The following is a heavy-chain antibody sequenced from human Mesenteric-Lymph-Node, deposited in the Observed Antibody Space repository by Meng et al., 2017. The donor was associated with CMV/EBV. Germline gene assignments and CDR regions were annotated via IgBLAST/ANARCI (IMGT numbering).Heavy chain of an antibody. J-gene: IGHJ6*02. CDR2: ISYDGSYK. V-gene: IGHV3-30*04. CDR1: GFTFSDYA. CDR3: ARDVAGYNYYGMDV. Sequence: GESLKISCSASGFTFSDYAIHWVRQAPGKGLEWVTVISYDGSYKYYADSVKGRFTISRDNSKNTLYLQMNSLRTEDTSVYYCARDVAGYNYYGMDVWGQGTTVTVSS.